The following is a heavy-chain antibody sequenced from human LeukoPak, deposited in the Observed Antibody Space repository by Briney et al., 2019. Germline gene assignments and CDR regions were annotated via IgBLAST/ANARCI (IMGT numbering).Heavy chain of an antibody. J-gene: IGHJ3*02. CDR3: ARDLSSGGAFDI. CDR2: IYYTGST. Sequence: PSETLSLTCIVSGDSVSNGNYYWSWLRQPPGKALEWIGYIYYTGSTYYNPSLEGRVTISVDTSRNHFSVKLNSVTAADTAVYYCARDLSSGGAFDIWGQGTMVTVPS. D-gene: IGHD6-19*01. V-gene: IGHV4-61*03. CDR1: GDSVSNGNYY.